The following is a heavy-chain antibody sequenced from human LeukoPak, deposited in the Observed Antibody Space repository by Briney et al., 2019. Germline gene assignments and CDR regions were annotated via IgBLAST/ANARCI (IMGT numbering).Heavy chain of an antibody. CDR3: AKDATYCSSTSCDTYYYYYMDV. V-gene: IGHV3-33*06. Sequence: GGSLRLSCAASAFTFSSYGMHWVRQPPGKGLEWVAVIWYDGNSKYYADSVKGRFTISRDNPKNTLYLQMNSLRAEDTAVYYCAKDATYCSSTSCDTYYYYYMDVWGKGTTVTVSS. D-gene: IGHD2-2*01. CDR1: AFTFSSYG. J-gene: IGHJ6*03. CDR2: IWYDGNSK.